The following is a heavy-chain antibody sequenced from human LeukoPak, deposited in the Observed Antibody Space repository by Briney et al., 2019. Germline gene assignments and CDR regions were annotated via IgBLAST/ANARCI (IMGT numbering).Heavy chain of an antibody. J-gene: IGHJ4*02. CDR2: INHSGST. CDR3: AGHHPRNTVDF. V-gene: IGHV4-34*01. D-gene: IGHD2/OR15-2a*01. Sequence: SETLSLTCTVSGGSISSYYWSWIRQPPGKGLEWIGEINHSGSTNYNPSLKSRVTISLDTSKNQFSLKLSSVTAADTAVYYCAGHHPRNTVDFWGQGTLVTVSS. CDR1: GGSISSYY.